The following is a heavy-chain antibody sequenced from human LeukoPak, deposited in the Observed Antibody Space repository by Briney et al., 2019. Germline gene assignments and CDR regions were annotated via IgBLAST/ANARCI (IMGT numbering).Heavy chain of an antibody. V-gene: IGHV4-39*07. CDR3: ARAIVGATTWLVGYNWFDP. D-gene: IGHD1-26*01. CDR2: IYYSGST. Sequence: SETLSLTCIVSGGSISSYYWGWIRQPPGKGLEWIGSIYYSGSTYYNPSLKSRVTISVDTSKNQFSLKLSSVTAADTAVYYCARAIVGATTWLVGYNWFDPWGQGTLVTVSS. J-gene: IGHJ5*02. CDR1: GGSISSYY.